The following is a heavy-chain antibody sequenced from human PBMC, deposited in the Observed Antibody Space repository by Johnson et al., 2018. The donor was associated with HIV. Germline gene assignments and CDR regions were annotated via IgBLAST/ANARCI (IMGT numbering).Heavy chain of an antibody. Sequence: VQLVESGGGLVQPGGSLRLSCAASGFTVSSNYMSWVRQAPGKGLEWVSVIYSGGSTYYADSVKGRFTISRDNSKNTLYLQMNSLRAEDTAVYYCARDTVVTPPHDAFDIWGQGTMVTVSS. V-gene: IGHV3-66*01. J-gene: IGHJ3*02. D-gene: IGHD4-23*01. CDR2: IYSGGST. CDR1: GFTVSSNY. CDR3: ARDTVVTPPHDAFDI.